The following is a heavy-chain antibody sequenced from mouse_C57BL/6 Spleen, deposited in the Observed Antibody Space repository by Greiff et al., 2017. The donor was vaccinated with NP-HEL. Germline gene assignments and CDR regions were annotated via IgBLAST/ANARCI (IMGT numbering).Heavy chain of an antibody. CDR1: GFTFSDYG. D-gene: IGHD2-5*01. Sequence: EVMLVESGGGLVKPGGSLKLSCAASGFTFSDYGMHWVRQAPEKGLEWVAYISSGSSTIYYADTVKGRFTISRDNAKNTQFLQMTSLRSEDTAMYYCARGSNSFAYWGQGTLVTVSA. V-gene: IGHV5-17*01. J-gene: IGHJ3*01. CDR2: ISSGSSTI. CDR3: ARGSNSFAY.